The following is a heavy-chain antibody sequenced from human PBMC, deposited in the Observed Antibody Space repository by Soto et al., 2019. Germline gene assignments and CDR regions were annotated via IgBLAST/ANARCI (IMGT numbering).Heavy chain of an antibody. CDR3: AKDSQWGVLMVYAPTIVGGAGYFDY. Sequence: QVQLVESGGGVVQPGRSLRLSCAASGFTFSSYGMHWVRQAPGKGLEWVAVISYEGSNKYYADSVKGRFTISRDNSKNTLYLQMNSLRAEDTAVYYCAKDSQWGVLMVYAPTIVGGAGYFDYWGQGTLVTVSS. CDR1: GFTFSSYG. J-gene: IGHJ4*02. V-gene: IGHV3-30*18. CDR2: ISYEGSNK. D-gene: IGHD2-8*01.